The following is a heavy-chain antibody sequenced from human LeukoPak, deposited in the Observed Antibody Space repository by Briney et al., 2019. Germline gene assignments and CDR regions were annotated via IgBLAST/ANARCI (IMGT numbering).Heavy chain of an antibody. D-gene: IGHD6-19*01. Sequence: GGSLRLSCAASGFTFDDYATHWVRQPPGKGLEWVSSINWNSGKIGHADSVKGRFTITRDNAKNSLYLQMNSLRPEDTALYYCTRDSSGWIDYWGQGTLVTVSS. J-gene: IGHJ4*02. CDR1: GFTFDDYA. CDR2: INWNSGKI. CDR3: TRDSSGWIDY. V-gene: IGHV3-9*01.